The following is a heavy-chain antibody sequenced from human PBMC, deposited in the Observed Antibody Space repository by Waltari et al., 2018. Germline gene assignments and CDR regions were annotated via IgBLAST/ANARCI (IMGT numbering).Heavy chain of an antibody. J-gene: IGHJ4*02. Sequence: QLQLQESGPGLVKPSETLSLTCTVSGVPISRSNYSWGWIRQPPGKGLDWIASIYHSGSTYYNPSLKSRVTISVDTSKNQFSLKLTSVTAADTAVYYCARIYGSGSPIPSVDYWGQGTLVTVSS. CDR3: ARIYGSGSPIPSVDY. CDR2: IYHSGST. CDR1: GVPISRSNYS. V-gene: IGHV4-39*01. D-gene: IGHD3-10*01.